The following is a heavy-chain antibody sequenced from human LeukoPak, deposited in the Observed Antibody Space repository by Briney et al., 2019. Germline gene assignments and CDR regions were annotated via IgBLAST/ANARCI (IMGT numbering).Heavy chain of an antibody. J-gene: IGHJ4*02. CDR1: GGSISSSSYY. Sequence: PSETLSLTCTVSGGSISSSSYYWGWIRQPPGKGLEWIGSIYYSGSTYYNPSLKSRVTISVDTSKNQFSLKLSSVTAADTAVYYCARVRTAMVPRRQYYFDYWGQGTLVTVSS. D-gene: IGHD5-18*01. V-gene: IGHV4-39*07. CDR2: IYYSGST. CDR3: ARVRTAMVPRRQYYFDY.